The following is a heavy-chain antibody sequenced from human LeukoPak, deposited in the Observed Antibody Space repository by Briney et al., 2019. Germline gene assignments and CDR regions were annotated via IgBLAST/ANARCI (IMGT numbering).Heavy chain of an antibody. CDR3: ARVSYYDTYRGGVDWFDP. Sequence: ASETLSLTCTVSGGSISSSSYYWGWIRQPPGKGLEWIGSIYYSGSTYYNPSLKSRVTISVDTSKNQFSLKLSSVTAADTAVYYCARVSYYDTYRGGVDWFDPWGQGTLVTVSS. V-gene: IGHV4-39*01. CDR2: IYYSGST. CDR1: GGSISSSSYY. J-gene: IGHJ5*02. D-gene: IGHD3-9*01.